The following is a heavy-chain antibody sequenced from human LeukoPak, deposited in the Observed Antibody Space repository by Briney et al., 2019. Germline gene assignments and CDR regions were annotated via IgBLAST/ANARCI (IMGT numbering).Heavy chain of an antibody. CDR1: GYTFTSYG. D-gene: IGHD3-22*01. Sequence: ASVKVSCKASGYTFTSYGISWVRQAPGQGLEWMGWISAYNGNTNYAQKLQGRVTMTTDTSTSTAYMELRSLRSDDTAVYYCARKKGYYDSSGYFFDYWDQGTLVTVSS. J-gene: IGHJ4*02. CDR2: ISAYNGNT. CDR3: ARKKGYYDSSGYFFDY. V-gene: IGHV1-18*01.